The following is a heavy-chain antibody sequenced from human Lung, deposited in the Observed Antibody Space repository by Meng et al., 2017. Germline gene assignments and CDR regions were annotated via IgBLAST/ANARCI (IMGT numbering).Heavy chain of an antibody. D-gene: IGHD6-13*01. CDR1: GYNVPDYW. Sequence: VPLVQSGAEVKMPGAAVKFSFIPSGYNVPDYWLHWVRRAPGQGLEGMGRIDPKSGDTHYAQRFQGRVTMTGDTSISTAYMELSGLRSDDTAMYYCARDEDISAAGKLFGDYWGQGTLVTVSS. CDR2: IDPKSGDT. J-gene: IGHJ4*02. V-gene: IGHV1-2*06. CDR3: ARDEDISAAGKLFGDY.